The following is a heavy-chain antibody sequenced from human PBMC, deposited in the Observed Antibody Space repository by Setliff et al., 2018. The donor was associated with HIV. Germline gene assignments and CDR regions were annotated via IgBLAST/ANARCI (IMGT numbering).Heavy chain of an antibody. D-gene: IGHD5-18*01. CDR2: IDYSGSP. CDR3: ARVARYSYGSFES. CDR1: GGSFSGYH. V-gene: IGHV4-34*01. J-gene: IGHJ4*02. Sequence: PEETLSLTCAVYGGSFSGYHWSWIRQPPGKGLEWIGEIDYSGSPNYDPSLKSRVTISIDTSKKQFSLRLTSVTAADTAVYYCARVARYSYGSFESWGQGTLVTVSS.